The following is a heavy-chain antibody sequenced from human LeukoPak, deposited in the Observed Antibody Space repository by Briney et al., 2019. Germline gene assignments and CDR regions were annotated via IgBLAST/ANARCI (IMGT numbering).Heavy chain of an antibody. CDR2: IYTSGST. D-gene: IGHD6-13*01. CDR3: ATREIAAAIDY. V-gene: IGHV4-4*07. J-gene: IGHJ4*02. Sequence: SETLSLTCTVSGGSISSYYWSWIRQPPGKGLEWIGRIYTSGSTNYNPSLKSRVAMSVDTSKNQFSLKLSSVTAADTAVYYCATREIAAAIDYWGQGTLVTVSS. CDR1: GGSISSYY.